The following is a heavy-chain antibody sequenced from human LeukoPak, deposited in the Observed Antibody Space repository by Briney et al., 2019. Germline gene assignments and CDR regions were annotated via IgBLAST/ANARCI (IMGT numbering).Heavy chain of an antibody. Sequence: GASVKVSCKASGGTFSSYAISWERQAPGQGLEWMGGIIPIFGTANYAQKFQGRVTITADESTSTAYMELSSLRSEDTAVYYCARTLGGYSYGPPYYGMDVWGQGTTVTVSS. CDR1: GGTFSSYA. D-gene: IGHD5-18*01. J-gene: IGHJ6*02. V-gene: IGHV1-69*01. CDR2: IIPIFGTA. CDR3: ARTLGGYSYGPPYYGMDV.